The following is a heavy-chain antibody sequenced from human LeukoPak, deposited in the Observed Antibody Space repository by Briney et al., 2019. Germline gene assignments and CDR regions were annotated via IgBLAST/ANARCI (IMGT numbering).Heavy chain of an antibody. V-gene: IGHV1-18*01. CDR3: ARGDVLLWFGEYGPAFDI. J-gene: IGHJ3*02. Sequence: ASVKVSCKASGYTFTSYGINWVRQAPGQGLEWMGWISAYNGSTNFAQRLQGRVTMTTDTSTSTAYMELRSLRSDDTAVYYCARGDVLLWFGEYGPAFDIWGQGTMVTVSS. CDR1: GYTFTSYG. CDR2: ISAYNGST. D-gene: IGHD3-10*01.